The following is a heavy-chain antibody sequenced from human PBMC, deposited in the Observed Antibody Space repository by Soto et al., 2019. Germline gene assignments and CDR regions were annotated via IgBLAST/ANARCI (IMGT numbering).Heavy chain of an antibody. Sequence: GALRLSCAASGFTFSSYSMNWVRQAPGKGLEWVSYISSSSSTIYYADSVKGRFTISRDNAKNSLYLQMNSLRDEDTAVYYCARDQWGYDFWSGPFDYWGQGTLVTVSS. CDR3: ARDQWGYDFWSGPFDY. CDR2: ISSSSSTI. J-gene: IGHJ4*02. V-gene: IGHV3-48*02. D-gene: IGHD3-3*01. CDR1: GFTFSSYS.